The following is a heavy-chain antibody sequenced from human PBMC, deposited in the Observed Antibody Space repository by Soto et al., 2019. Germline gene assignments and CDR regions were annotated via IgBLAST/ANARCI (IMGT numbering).Heavy chain of an antibody. Sequence: SVKVSCKTSGGTFSRHAINWVRQAPGQGLEWMGGIIPLFGTTNYAQKFKGRVTISADESSSTAYMELSSLTSEDAAVYYCARAAIRGSSWYLWFDPWGQGTLVTVS. CDR2: IIPLFGTT. CDR3: ARAAIRGSSWYLWFDP. J-gene: IGHJ5*02. CDR1: GGTFSRHA. V-gene: IGHV1-69*13. D-gene: IGHD6-13*01.